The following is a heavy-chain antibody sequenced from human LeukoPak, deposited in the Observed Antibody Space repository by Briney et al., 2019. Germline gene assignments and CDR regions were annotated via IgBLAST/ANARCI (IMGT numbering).Heavy chain of an antibody. CDR2: ISTSSTNVM. CDR1: GFTSSTYH. J-gene: IGHJ3*02. V-gene: IGHV3-48*04. Sequence: GGSLRLSCAASGFTSSTYHMNWVRQAPGKGLEWVSFISTSSTNVMYYADSVKGRFTISRDDARNSLYLQMNSLRVEDTAMYYCARRDDFDIWGQGTLVTVSS. CDR3: ARRDDFDI.